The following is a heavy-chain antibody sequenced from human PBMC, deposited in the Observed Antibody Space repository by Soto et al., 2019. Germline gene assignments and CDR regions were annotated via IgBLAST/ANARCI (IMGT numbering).Heavy chain of an antibody. J-gene: IGHJ4*02. Sequence: QVQLQESGPGLVKPSETLSLTCTVSGGSVSSGNYYWNWIRQPPGKGLEWIGYIYYNGNTNYNPPLTSRGTISIDTSKNQLSLKVRSVTAADTAVYYCARRTVMTGLNDYWGQGTLVTVSS. CDR3: ARRTVMTGLNDY. D-gene: IGHD4-17*01. CDR2: IYYNGNT. CDR1: GGSVSSGNYY. V-gene: IGHV4-61*01.